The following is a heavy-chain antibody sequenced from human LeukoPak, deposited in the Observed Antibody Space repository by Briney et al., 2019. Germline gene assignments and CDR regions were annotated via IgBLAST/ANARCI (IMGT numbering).Heavy chain of an antibody. CDR2: INPNSGGT. CDR3: ANFGPYYDSSGYNYPFDY. V-gene: IGHV1-2*02. J-gene: IGHJ4*02. CDR1: GYTFTGYY. D-gene: IGHD3-22*01. Sequence: ASVKVPCKASGYTFTGYYMHWVRQAPGQGLEWMGWINPNSGGTNYAQKFQGRVTMTRDTSISTAYMELSRLRSDDTAVYYCANFGPYYDSSGYNYPFDYWGQGTLVTVSS.